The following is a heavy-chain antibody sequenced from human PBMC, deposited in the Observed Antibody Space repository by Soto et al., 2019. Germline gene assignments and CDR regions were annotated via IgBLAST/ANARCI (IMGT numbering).Heavy chain of an antibody. Sequence: SVKVSCKASGGTFSSYAISWVRQAPGQGLEWMGGIIPIFGTANYAQKFQGRVTITADESTSTAYMELSSLRSEDTAVYYCARGAASITMVRGWSLTYYYGMDVWGQGTTVTVS. D-gene: IGHD3-10*01. CDR1: GGTFSSYA. CDR2: IIPIFGTA. V-gene: IGHV1-69*13. CDR3: ARGAASITMVRGWSLTYYYGMDV. J-gene: IGHJ6*02.